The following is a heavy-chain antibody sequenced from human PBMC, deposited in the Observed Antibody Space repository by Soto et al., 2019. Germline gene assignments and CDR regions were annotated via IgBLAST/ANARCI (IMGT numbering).Heavy chain of an antibody. CDR3: ARDGPDFWSGYYPEVFGNWFDP. CDR2: ISAYNGNT. D-gene: IGHD3-3*01. V-gene: IGHV1-18*03. Sequence: ASVKVSCKASGYTFTSYGISWVRQAPGQGLEWMGWISAYNGNTNYAQKLQGRVTMTTDTSTSTAYMELRSLRSDDMAVYYCARDGPDFWSGYYPEVFGNWFDPWGQGTLVTVSS. J-gene: IGHJ5*02. CDR1: GYTFTSYG.